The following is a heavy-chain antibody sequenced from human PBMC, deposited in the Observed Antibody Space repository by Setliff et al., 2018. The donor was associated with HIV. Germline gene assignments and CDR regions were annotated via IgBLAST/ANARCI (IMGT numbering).Heavy chain of an antibody. J-gene: IGHJ4*02. CDR3: AKGPSSGGSCYLSYFDY. V-gene: IGHV3-30*02. D-gene: IGHD2-15*01. CDR2: IRYDGSNK. Sequence: QPGGSLRLSCAASGFTFSSYGMHWVRQAPGKGLEWVAFIRYDGSNKYYADSVKGRFTISRDNSKNTLYLQMNSLRAEDTAVYYCAKGPSSGGSCYLSYFDYWGQGTLVTVSS. CDR1: GFTFSSYG.